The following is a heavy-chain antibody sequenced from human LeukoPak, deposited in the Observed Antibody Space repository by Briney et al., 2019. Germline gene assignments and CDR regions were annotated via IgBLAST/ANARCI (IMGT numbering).Heavy chain of an antibody. CDR2: IKKDGSEK. CDR3: AKDLGSVVTPPSLDY. CDR1: GFTFSSYW. D-gene: IGHD4-23*01. V-gene: IGHV3-7*01. Sequence: GGSLRLSCAASGFTFSSYWMFWVRQPPGKGLEWVATIKKDGSEKDYVDSVKGRFTISRDNAENSLSLQMNSLRGDDTAIYYCAKDLGSVVTPPSLDYWGQGTLVTVSS. J-gene: IGHJ4*02.